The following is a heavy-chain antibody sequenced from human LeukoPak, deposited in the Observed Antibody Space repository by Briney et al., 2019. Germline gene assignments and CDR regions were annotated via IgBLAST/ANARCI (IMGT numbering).Heavy chain of an antibody. CDR3: TKGRGGGTAYCFDY. Sequence: GGSLRLSCAASGFTSDDYAMHWVRQAPGRGLEWVSGISWNSGSIGYADPVKGRFTISRDDAKNSLYLQMNSLRAEDTAFYYCTKGRGGGTAYCFDYWGQGILVTVSP. J-gene: IGHJ4*02. CDR2: ISWNSGSI. CDR1: GFTSDDYA. V-gene: IGHV3-9*02. D-gene: IGHD1-26*01.